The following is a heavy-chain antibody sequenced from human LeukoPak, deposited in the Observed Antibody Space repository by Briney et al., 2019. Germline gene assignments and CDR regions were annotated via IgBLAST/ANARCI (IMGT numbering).Heavy chain of an antibody. CDR2: IFYSGST. CDR3: ARGDYYDSSGYSAFDI. J-gene: IGHJ3*02. CDR1: GGSISSSSYY. D-gene: IGHD3-22*01. Sequence: SETLSLTCTVSGGSISSSSYYWGWIRQPPGKGLEWIGSIFYSGSTYYNPSLKSRVTISVDTSKNQFSLKLSSVTAADTAVYYCARGDYYDSSGYSAFDIWGQGTMVTVSS. V-gene: IGHV4-39*07.